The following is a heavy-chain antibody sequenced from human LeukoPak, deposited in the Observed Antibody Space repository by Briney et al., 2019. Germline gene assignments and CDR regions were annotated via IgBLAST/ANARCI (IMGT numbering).Heavy chain of an antibody. V-gene: IGHV1-2*02. CDR3: ARDPSYGRLSVDY. J-gene: IGHJ4*02. CDR2: INPNSGDT. Sequence: GASVKVSCKASGYTFTGYYIHWVRQAPGQGLEWMGWINPNSGDTNYAQKFQGRVTMTRDTSISTAYMELSRLRSDDTAVYYCARDPSYGRLSVDYWGQGTLVTVSS. D-gene: IGHD5-18*01. CDR1: GYTFTGYY.